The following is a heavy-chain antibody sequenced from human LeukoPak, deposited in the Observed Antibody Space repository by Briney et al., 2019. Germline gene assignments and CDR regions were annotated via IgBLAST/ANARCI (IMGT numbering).Heavy chain of an antibody. CDR1: GFTFSSYG. V-gene: IGHV3-33*06. CDR3: AKDYGDSNYYYYYMDV. D-gene: IGHD4-17*01. Sequence: GGSLRLSCAASGFTFSSYGMHWVRQAPGKGLEWVAVIWYDGSNKYYADSVKGRFTISRDSSKNTLYLQMNSLRAEDTAVYYCAKDYGDSNYYYYYMDVWGKGTTVTVSS. CDR2: IWYDGSNK. J-gene: IGHJ6*03.